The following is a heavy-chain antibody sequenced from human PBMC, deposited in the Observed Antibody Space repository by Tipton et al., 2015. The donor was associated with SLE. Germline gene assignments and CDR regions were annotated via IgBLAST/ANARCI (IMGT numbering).Heavy chain of an antibody. V-gene: IGHV3-15*01. CDR3: ARQKQRGTAVAGRGVVDY. Sequence: SLRLSCAASGFTVSSNDMSWVRQAPGKGLEWVGRIKSKSDGGTTDYAAPVKGRFTISRDDSKNTLYLQMNSLKVEDTAVYYCARQKQRGTAVAGRGVVDYWGQGTLVTVSS. D-gene: IGHD6-19*01. J-gene: IGHJ4*02. CDR1: GFTVSSND. CDR2: IKSKSDGGTT.